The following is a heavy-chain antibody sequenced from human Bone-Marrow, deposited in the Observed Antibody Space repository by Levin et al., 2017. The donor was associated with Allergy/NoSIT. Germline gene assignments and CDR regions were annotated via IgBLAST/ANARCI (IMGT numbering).Heavy chain of an antibody. Sequence: PGGSLRLSCAASGFPLSDHYMSWIRQAPGRGLEWVSYTSSSSSHTNYADSVTGRFTISRDNAKNSLYLQMNSLRAEDTAVYYCARGKDYMDVWGKGATVTVSS. CDR3: ARGKDYMDV. V-gene: IGHV3-11*05. J-gene: IGHJ6*03. CDR2: TSSSSSHT. CDR1: GFPLSDHY.